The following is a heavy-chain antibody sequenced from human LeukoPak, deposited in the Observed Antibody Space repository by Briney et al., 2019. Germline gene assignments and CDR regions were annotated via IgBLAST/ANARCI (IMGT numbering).Heavy chain of an antibody. Sequence: QPGGSLRLSCAASGFSFSGYGMHWVRQGPGKGLEWVAFIRSDGSNKYYADSVKGRFTVSRDNSKKTLYLQMNSLRGEDTAVYHCAKDHCSSCFEDDYFDYWGQGTLVTVSS. J-gene: IGHJ4*02. CDR3: AKDHCSSCFEDDYFDY. D-gene: IGHD2-2*01. CDR1: GFSFSGYG. V-gene: IGHV3-30*02. CDR2: IRSDGSNK.